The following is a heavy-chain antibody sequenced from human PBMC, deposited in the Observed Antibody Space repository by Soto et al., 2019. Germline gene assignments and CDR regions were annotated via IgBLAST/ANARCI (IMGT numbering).Heavy chain of an antibody. J-gene: IGHJ4*02. Sequence: SEKLSLTCTVSGATISSYYWSWIRQPPGKGLEWIGYIFYSGSTNYNPSLRSRVIMSVDTSKNQFSLKLTSVTTADTAVYFCASYYCESQPGDYFDSRGQGTLVTGSA. CDR3: ASYYCESQPGDYFDS. CDR1: GATISSYY. CDR2: IFYSGST. D-gene: IGHD2-21*01. V-gene: IGHV4-59*01.